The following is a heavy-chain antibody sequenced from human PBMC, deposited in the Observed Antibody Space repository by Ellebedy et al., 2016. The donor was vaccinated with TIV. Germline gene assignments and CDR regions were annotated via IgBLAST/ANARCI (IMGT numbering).Heavy chain of an antibody. CDR2: SRNKANSYTT. CDR3: ARHPSVAGPGDV. V-gene: IGHV3-72*01. CDR1: GFTFSSHW. Sequence: GGSLRLSCVASGFTFSSHWMSWVRQAPGKGLEWVGRSRNKANSYTTEYAASVKGRFTISRDDSKNSVYLQMNSLKIEDTAVYYCARHPSVAGPGDVWGQGTTVTVSS. D-gene: IGHD6-19*01. J-gene: IGHJ6*02.